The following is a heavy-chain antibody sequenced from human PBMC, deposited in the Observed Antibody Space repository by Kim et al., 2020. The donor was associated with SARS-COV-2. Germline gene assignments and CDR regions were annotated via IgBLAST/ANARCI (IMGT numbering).Heavy chain of an antibody. Sequence: SETLSLTCTVSGGSISSSSYYWGWIRQPPGKGLEWIGSIYYSGSTYYNPSLKSRVTISVDTSKNQFSLKLSSVTAADTAVYYCASYRRRGREVIDYWGQGTLVTVSS. CDR1: GGSISSSSYY. CDR2: IYYSGST. J-gene: IGHJ4*02. D-gene: IGHD3-3*01. CDR3: ASYRRRGREVIDY. V-gene: IGHV4-39*01.